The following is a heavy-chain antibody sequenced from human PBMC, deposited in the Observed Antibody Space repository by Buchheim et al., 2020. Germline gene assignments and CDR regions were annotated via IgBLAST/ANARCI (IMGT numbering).Heavy chain of an antibody. V-gene: IGHV4-61*01. CDR3: ARDISDYYYGMDV. CDR2: IYYRGST. CDR1: GGSVSSGSYY. Sequence: QVQLQESGPGLVKPSETLSLTCTVSGGSVSSGSYYWSWIRQPPGKGLEWIGYIYYRGSTNYNPSLKSRVTISVTPSKNQFPLKLSSVTAADTAVYYCARDISDYYYGMDVWGQGTT. J-gene: IGHJ6*02. D-gene: IGHD3-10*01.